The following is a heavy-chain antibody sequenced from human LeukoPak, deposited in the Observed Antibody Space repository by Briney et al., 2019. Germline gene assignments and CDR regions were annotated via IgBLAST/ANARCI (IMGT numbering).Heavy chain of an antibody. D-gene: IGHD2-21*02. Sequence: ASVKVSCKASGYTFTGYYMHWVRQAPGQGLEWMGWINPNSGGTNYAQKFQGRVTMTRDPSISTAYMELSRLLSGDTAVYYCARGKTMVYCGGDCYRFDNWGQGTLVTVSS. J-gene: IGHJ4*02. CDR3: ARGKTMVYCGGDCYRFDN. CDR2: INPNSGGT. CDR1: GYTFTGYY. V-gene: IGHV1-2*02.